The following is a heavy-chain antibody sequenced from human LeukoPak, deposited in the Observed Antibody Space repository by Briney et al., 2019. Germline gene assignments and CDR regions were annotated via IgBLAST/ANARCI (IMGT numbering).Heavy chain of an antibody. CDR2: ISGSGGST. CDR3: AKDKGRKAGYSSSFDY. J-gene: IGHJ4*02. V-gene: IGHV3-23*01. D-gene: IGHD6-13*01. Sequence: PGGSLRLSCAASGFTFSSYAMSWVRQAPGKGLEWVSAISGSGGSTYYADSVKGRFTISRDNSKNTLYLQMNSLRAEDTAVYYCAKDKGRKAGYSSSFDYWGQGTLVTVSS. CDR1: GFTFSSYA.